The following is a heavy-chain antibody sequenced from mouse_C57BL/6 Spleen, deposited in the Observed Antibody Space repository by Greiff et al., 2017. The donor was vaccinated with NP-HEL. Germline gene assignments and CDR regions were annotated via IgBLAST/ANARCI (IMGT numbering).Heavy chain of an antibody. CDR2: IDPENGDT. D-gene: IGHD1-1*01. Sequence: EVQLQQSGAELVRPGASVKLSCTASGFNIKDDYMHWVKQRPEQGLEWIGWIDPENGDTEYASKFQGKATITADTSSNTAYLQLSSLTSEDTAVYYCTTGTLITTVEAMDYWGQGTSVTVSS. J-gene: IGHJ4*01. CDR3: TTGTLITTVEAMDY. V-gene: IGHV14-4*01. CDR1: GFNIKDDY.